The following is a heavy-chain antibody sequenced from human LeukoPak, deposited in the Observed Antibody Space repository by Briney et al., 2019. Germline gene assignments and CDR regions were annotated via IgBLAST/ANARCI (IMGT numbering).Heavy chain of an antibody. J-gene: IGHJ3*02. CDR3: ARISMGGQAFDI. CDR2: ISAYNGNT. Sequence: ASVKVSCKASGYTFTSYGISWVRQAPGQGLERMGWISAYNGNTNYAQKLQGRVTMTTDTSTSTAYMELRSLRSDDTAVYYCARISMGGQAFDIWGQGTMVTVSS. V-gene: IGHV1-18*01. D-gene: IGHD3-10*01. CDR1: GYTFTSYG.